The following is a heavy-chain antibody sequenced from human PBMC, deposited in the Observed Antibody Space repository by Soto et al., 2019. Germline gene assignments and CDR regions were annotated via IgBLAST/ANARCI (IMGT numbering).Heavy chain of an antibody. V-gene: IGHV1-69*01. D-gene: IGHD2-15*01. CDR1: GGTFSSYA. J-gene: IGHJ6*02. CDR3: ARSQGGSSSLDIYYYYYYGMDV. Sequence: QVQLVQSGAEVKKPGSSVKVSCTAPGGTFSSYAISWVRQAPGQGLEWMGGVIPIFGTAKYAQKFQGRVTITAAESTSTGYMELRSLRSEDTAVYYCARSQGGSSSLDIYYYYYYGMDVWGQGTTVTVSS. CDR2: VIPIFGTA.